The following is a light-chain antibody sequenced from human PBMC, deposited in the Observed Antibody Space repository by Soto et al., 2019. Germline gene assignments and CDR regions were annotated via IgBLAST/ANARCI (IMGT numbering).Light chain of an antibody. Sequence: QSVLTQPASGSGSPGQSITISCTGTSSDVGGYKYVSWYQQYPGKAPKLMIYEVSNRPSGVSNRFSGSKSGNTASLTISGLQAEDEADYYCCSYSSSSPLVFGGGTKLTVL. J-gene: IGLJ3*02. CDR3: CSYSSSSPLV. CDR2: EVS. CDR1: SSDVGGYKY. V-gene: IGLV2-14*01.